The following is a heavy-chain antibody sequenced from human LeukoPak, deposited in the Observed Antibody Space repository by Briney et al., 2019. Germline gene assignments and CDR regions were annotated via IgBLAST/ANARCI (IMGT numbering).Heavy chain of an antibody. CDR3: AKLVGAGSFGLDY. Sequence: GGSLRLSCAPSGFTSSSFWMSWVRQSPGNGLEWVAKIKQDGSEKCYVDSVKGRFTISRDKAKNSLYLQMNSLRAEDTAVYYCAKLVGAGSFGLDYWGQGTLVTVSS. D-gene: IGHD6-13*01. CDR2: IKQDGSEK. J-gene: IGHJ4*02. V-gene: IGHV3-7*01. CDR1: GFTSSSFW.